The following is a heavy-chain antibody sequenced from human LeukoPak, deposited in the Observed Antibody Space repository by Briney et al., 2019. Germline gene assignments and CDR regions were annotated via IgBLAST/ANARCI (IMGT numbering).Heavy chain of an antibody. CDR3: ATRRRYCSSTSCSLEFDY. J-gene: IGHJ4*02. D-gene: IGHD2-2*01. Sequence: ASVKVSCEVSGYTLTELSMHWVRQAPGKGLEWMGGFDPEDGETIYAQKFQGRVTMTEDTSADTAYMELSSLRSEDTAVYYCATRRRYCSSTSCSLEFDYWGQGTLVTVSS. V-gene: IGHV1-24*01. CDR1: GYTLTELS. CDR2: FDPEDGET.